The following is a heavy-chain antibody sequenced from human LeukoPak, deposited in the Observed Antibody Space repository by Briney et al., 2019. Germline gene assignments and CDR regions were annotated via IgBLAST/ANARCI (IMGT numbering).Heavy chain of an antibody. CDR3: ARNIMGDGYSYGPFDY. CDR1: GGTFSSYA. V-gene: IGHV1-69*13. D-gene: IGHD5-24*01. CDR2: IIPIFGTA. Sequence: SVKVSCKASGGTFSSYAISWVRQAPGQGLEWMGGIIPIFGTANYAQKFQGRVTITADESTSTAYMELSSLRSEDTAVYYCARNIMGDGYSYGPFDYWGQGTLVTVSS. J-gene: IGHJ4*02.